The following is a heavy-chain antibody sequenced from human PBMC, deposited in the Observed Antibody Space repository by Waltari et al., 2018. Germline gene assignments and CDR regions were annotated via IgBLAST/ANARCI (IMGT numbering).Heavy chain of an antibody. D-gene: IGHD7-27*01. CDR2: ISSTSSYT. CDR1: GFTFSSYN. V-gene: IGHV3-21*02. Sequence: EVQLVESGGGLVKPGGSLRLSCEASGFTFSSYNMHWVRQAPGRGLEWVLSISSTSSYTHQADSVKGRFTISRDNAKNSLYLQMNSLRAEDTAMYYCATGGWGFFLDHWGQGALVTVSS. CDR3: ATGGWGFFLDH. J-gene: IGHJ4*02.